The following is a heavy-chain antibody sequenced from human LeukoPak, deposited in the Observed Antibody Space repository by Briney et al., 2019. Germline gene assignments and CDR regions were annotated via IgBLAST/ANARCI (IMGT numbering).Heavy chain of an antibody. J-gene: IGHJ4*02. CDR1: GYTFTSYD. Sequence: ASVKVSCKASGYTFTSYDINWVRQAPGQGLEWMGRIIPILGIANYAQKFQGRVTITADKSTSTAYMELSSLRSEDTAVYYCARDISITMVRGVIINDYWGQGTLVTVSS. CDR2: IIPILGIA. D-gene: IGHD3-10*01. V-gene: IGHV1-69*04. CDR3: ARDISITMVRGVIINDY.